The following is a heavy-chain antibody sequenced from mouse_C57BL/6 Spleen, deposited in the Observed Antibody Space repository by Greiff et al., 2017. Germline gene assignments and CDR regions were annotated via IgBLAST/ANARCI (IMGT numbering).Heavy chain of an antibody. Sequence: EVQVVEPGPGLVKPSPSLSLTCSVTGYSFTSGYYWNWNRQFPGNHLEWMGYISDDGSNNYNPSLKNRTSITRDTSTNPFFLQLNSVTTEDTATYYCAREGGRDGFADWGQGTLVTVSA. CDR3: AREGGRDGFAD. CDR2: ISDDGSN. CDR1: GYSFTSGYY. D-gene: IGHD3-3*01. V-gene: IGHV3-6*01. J-gene: IGHJ3*01.